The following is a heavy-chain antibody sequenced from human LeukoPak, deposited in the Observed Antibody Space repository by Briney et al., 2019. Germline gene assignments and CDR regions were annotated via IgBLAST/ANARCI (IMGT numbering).Heavy chain of an antibody. Sequence: SSETLSLTCAVYGGSFSGYYWSWIRQPPGKGLEWIGEINHSGSTNYNPSLKSRVTISVDTSKNQFSLQLNSVTPEDTAVYYCARDRPGYQLPQRNYYYYGMDVWGQGTTVTVSS. D-gene: IGHD2-2*01. CDR1: GGSFSGYY. CDR3: ARDRPGYQLPQRNYYYYGMDV. V-gene: IGHV4-34*01. J-gene: IGHJ6*02. CDR2: INHSGST.